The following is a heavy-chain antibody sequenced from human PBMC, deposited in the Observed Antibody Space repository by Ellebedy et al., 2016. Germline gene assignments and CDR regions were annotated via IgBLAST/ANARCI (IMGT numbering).Heavy chain of an antibody. CDR1: GFTFSSYA. Sequence: GGSLRLXXAASGFTFSSYAMSWVRQAPGKGLEWLSGISGSGDSTYHADSVKGRFTISRDNSKNTLYLQMNSLRAEDTVVYYCAKDDMVRGLIAYYYGMDVWGQGTTVTVSS. J-gene: IGHJ6*02. CDR3: AKDDMVRGLIAYYYGMDV. V-gene: IGHV3-23*01. D-gene: IGHD3-10*01. CDR2: ISGSGDST.